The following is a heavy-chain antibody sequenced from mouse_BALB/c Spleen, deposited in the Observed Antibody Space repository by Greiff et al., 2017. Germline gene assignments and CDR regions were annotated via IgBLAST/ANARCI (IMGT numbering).Heavy chain of an antibody. CDR1: GFTFSSYA. Sequence: EVQVVESGGGLVKPGGSLKLSCAASGFTFSSYAMSWVRQTPEKRLEWVASISSGGSTYYPDSVKGRFTISRDNARNILYLQMSSLRSEDTAMYYCARITTVVATGDFFDYWGQGTTLTVSS. CDR2: ISSGGST. D-gene: IGHD1-1*01. V-gene: IGHV5-6-5*01. CDR3: ARITTVVATGDFFDY. J-gene: IGHJ2*01.